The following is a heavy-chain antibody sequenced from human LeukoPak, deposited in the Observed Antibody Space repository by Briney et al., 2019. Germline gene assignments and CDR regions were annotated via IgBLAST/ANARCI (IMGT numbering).Heavy chain of an antibody. J-gene: IGHJ4*02. V-gene: IGHV3-15*07. Sequence: GGSLRLSCAASGFTFSTYSMNWVRQAPGKGLEWVGHIRSKADGGTPDYIAPVKGRFTISRDDSKDTLYLQMNSLNTEDTAMYYCTTRSPARYCSDGACYSSADYWGQGTLVTVSS. CDR2: IRSKADGGTP. D-gene: IGHD2-15*01. CDR3: TTRSPARYCSDGACYSSADY. CDR1: GFTFSTYS.